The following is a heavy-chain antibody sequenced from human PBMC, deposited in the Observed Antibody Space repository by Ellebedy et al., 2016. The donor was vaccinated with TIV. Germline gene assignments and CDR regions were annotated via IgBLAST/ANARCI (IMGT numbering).Heavy chain of an antibody. D-gene: IGHD2-21*02. V-gene: IGHV4-39*01. Sequence: MPGGSLRLSCTVSGGSISRSTYYWAWIRQPPGKGLECIGSINYSGNTYYTPSLKSRVTMSVDTSKNQFSMNLSSVTAADTAVYYCATRIEVTVGIEYWGQGTLVTVSS. CDR3: ATRIEVTVGIEY. CDR1: GGSISRSTYY. CDR2: INYSGNT. J-gene: IGHJ4*02.